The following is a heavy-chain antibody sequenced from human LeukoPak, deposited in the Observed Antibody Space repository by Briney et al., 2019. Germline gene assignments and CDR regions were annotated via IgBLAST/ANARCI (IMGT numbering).Heavy chain of an antibody. CDR3: ARVRAPAGDYVWGSYRSFNYFDY. V-gene: IGHV4-34*01. CDR1: GGSFSGYY. D-gene: IGHD3-16*02. CDR2: INHSGST. J-gene: IGHJ4*02. Sequence: PSETLSLTCAVYGGSFSGYYWSWIRQPPGKGLEWIGEINHSGSTNYNPSLKSRVTISVDTSKNQFSLKLSSVTAADTAVYYCARVRAPAGDYVWGSYRSFNYFDYWGQGTLVTVSS.